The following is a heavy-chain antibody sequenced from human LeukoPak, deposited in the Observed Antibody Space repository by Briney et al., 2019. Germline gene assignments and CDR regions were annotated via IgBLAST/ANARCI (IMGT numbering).Heavy chain of an antibody. CDR3: ERGVGGYSYGVFDY. CDR2: ISGSGGSA. J-gene: IGHJ4*02. Sequence: PGGSLRLSCAASGFTFSCYAMSWVRQAPGKGLEWVSAISGSGGSAYYADSVKGWYTISRDNDKNTLYLEMNSLRAEDTAVYYCERGVGGYSYGVFDYWGQGTLVTVSS. CDR1: GFTFSCYA. D-gene: IGHD5-18*01. V-gene: IGHV3-23*01.